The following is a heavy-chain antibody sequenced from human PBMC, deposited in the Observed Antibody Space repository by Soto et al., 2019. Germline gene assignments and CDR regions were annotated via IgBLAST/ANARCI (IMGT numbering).Heavy chain of an antibody. CDR3: ARRGIVVVPAATNHYYYYYMDV. J-gene: IGHJ6*03. CDR2: IYYSGST. V-gene: IGHV4-59*08. CDR1: GGSISSYY. D-gene: IGHD2-2*01. Sequence: SETPSLTCTVSGGSISSYYWSWIRQPPGKGLEWIGYIYYSGSTNYNPSLKSRVTISVDTSKNQFSLKLSSVTAADTAVYYCARRGIVVVPAATNHYYYYYMDVWGKGTTVTVSS.